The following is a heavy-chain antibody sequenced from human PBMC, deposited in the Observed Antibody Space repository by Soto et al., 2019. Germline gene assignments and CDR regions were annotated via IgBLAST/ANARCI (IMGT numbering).Heavy chain of an antibody. J-gene: IGHJ4*02. D-gene: IGHD3-22*01. V-gene: IGHV3-11*06. CDR1: GFTVSDYY. CDR2: ISSSSSYT. CDR3: ARAYFVYDSSGYYFDY. Sequence: QVQLVESGGGLVKPGGSLRLSCAASGFTVSDYYMSWIRQAPGKGLEWVSYISSSSSYTNYADSVKGRFTISRDNAKNSLYLQMNCLRAEDTAVYYCARAYFVYDSSGYYFDYWGQGTLVTVSS.